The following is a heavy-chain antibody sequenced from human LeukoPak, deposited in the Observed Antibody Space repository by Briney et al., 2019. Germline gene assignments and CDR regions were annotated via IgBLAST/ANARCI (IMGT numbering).Heavy chain of an antibody. Sequence: PSETLSLTCTVSGGSMSTYYWSWIRQSPGKGLEWIGYIYYSGSTSYNPSLKSRLTISIDTSKTQFYLKLSSVTAADTAVYYCARVVYSGSWGYFDYWGQGIVVTVSS. V-gene: IGHV4-59*01. CDR1: GGSMSTYY. CDR2: IYYSGST. D-gene: IGHD3-10*01. J-gene: IGHJ4*02. CDR3: ARVVYSGSWGYFDY.